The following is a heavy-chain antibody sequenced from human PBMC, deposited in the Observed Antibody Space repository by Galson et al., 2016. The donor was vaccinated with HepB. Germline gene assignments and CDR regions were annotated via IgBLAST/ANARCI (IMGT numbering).Heavy chain of an antibody. V-gene: IGHV1-2*02. Sequence: SVKVSCKASGYTFSGFYIHWVRQAPGQGLEWMGWINPNSGVTTYAQKFQGRVTMTRDTSISTVYMELSILRSDDTAMYYCAREAKPYGDIDSWGQGTLVTVSS. D-gene: IGHD4-17*01. J-gene: IGHJ4*02. CDR2: INPNSGVT. CDR1: GYTFSGFY. CDR3: AREAKPYGDIDS.